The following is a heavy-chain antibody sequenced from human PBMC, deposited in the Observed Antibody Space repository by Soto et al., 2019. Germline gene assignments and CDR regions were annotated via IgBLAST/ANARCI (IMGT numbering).Heavy chain of an antibody. CDR1: GYAFTSYG. V-gene: IGHV1-18*01. J-gene: IGHJ6*03. Sequence: ASVKVSWKAAGYAFTSYGISLVRQAPGQGLEWMGWISAYNGNTNYAQKLQGRVTMTTDTSTSTAYMELRSLRSDDTAVYYCARGNSGYKTYYYYYMDVWGKGTTVTVSS. CDR3: ARGNSGYKTYYYYYMDV. CDR2: ISAYNGNT. D-gene: IGHD5-12*01.